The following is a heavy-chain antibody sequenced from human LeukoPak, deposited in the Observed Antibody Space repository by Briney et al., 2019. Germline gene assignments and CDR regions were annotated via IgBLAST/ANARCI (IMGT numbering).Heavy chain of an antibody. V-gene: IGHV1-18*01. D-gene: IGHD3-22*01. CDR1: GYTFTSYG. Sequence: RASVKVSCKASGYTFTSYGISWVRQAPGQGLEWMGWISAYNGNTNYAQKLQGRVTMTTDTSTSTAYMELRSLRSDDTAVYYCARTGTDDSSGYYSGYGMDVWGQGTTVTVSS. CDR3: ARTGTDDSSGYYSGYGMDV. J-gene: IGHJ6*02. CDR2: ISAYNGNT.